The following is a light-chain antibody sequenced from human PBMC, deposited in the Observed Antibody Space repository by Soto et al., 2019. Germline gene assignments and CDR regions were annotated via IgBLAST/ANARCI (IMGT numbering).Light chain of an antibody. V-gene: IGLV2-14*01. CDR1: SSDVGGYNF. J-gene: IGLJ1*01. Sequence: QSVLTQPASVSGSPGQSITISCTGTSSDVGGYNFVSWYQQHPGKAPKLMISEVSNRPSGVSIRFSGSKSGNTASLTISGLQADDEADYYCSSYTSSTSYVFGNGTKLTVL. CDR2: EVS. CDR3: SSYTSSTSYV.